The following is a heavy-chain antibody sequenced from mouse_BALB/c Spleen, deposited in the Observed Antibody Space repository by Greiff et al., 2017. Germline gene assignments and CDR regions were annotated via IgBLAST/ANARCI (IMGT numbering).Heavy chain of an antibody. CDR1: GYTFTNYW. J-gene: IGHJ1*01. CDR3: ARSYYYGSSSHWYFDV. V-gene: IGHV1-63*02. CDR2: IYPGGGYT. D-gene: IGHD1-1*01. Sequence: QVQLQQSGAELVRPGTSVKISCKASGYTFTNYWLGWVKQRPGHGLEWIGDIYPGGGYTNYNEKFKGKATLTADTSSSTAYMQLSSLTSEDSAVYFCARSYYYGSSSHWYFDVWGAGTTVTVSS.